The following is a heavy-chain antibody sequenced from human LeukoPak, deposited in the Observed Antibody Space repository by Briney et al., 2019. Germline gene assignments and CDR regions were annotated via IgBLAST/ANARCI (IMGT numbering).Heavy chain of an antibody. J-gene: IGHJ4*02. D-gene: IGHD3-10*01. CDR1: GGSFSGYY. CDR2: INHSGST. V-gene: IGHV4-34*01. Sequence: PSETLSLTCAVDGGSFSGYYWSWIRQPPGKGLEWIGEINHSGSTNYNPSLKSRVTISVDTSKNQSSLKLSSVTAADTAVYYCARGRLGYGSGSPLDYWGQGTLVTVSS. CDR3: ARGRLGYGSGSPLDY.